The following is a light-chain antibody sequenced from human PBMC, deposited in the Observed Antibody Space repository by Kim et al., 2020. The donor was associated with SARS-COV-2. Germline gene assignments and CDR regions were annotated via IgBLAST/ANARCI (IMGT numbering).Light chain of an antibody. V-gene: IGKV2-28*01. CDR1: QRLLHSNGYNY. J-gene: IGKJ4*01. CDR3: MQALQTPLT. CDR2: LGS. Sequence: PASISCRSSQRLLHSNGYNYLDWYLQKPGQSPQLLIYLGSNRASGVPDRFSGSGSGTDFTLKISRVEAEDVGVYYCMQALQTPLTFGRGTKVDIK.